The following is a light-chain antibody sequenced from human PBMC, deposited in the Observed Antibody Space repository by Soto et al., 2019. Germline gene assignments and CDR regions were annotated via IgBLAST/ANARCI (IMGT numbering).Light chain of an antibody. CDR1: QSVSSN. J-gene: IGKJ3*01. V-gene: IGKV3-11*01. CDR2: AAS. CDR3: QERNRWPRGT. Sequence: EDVLTQSPAILSLSPGERATLSCRSSQSVSSNLAWYQQKPGQAPRPLIYAASARAPGIPARFSGSGSGTDFTLTISSLEHEDFAVYYCQERNRWPRGTFGPGTKVDIK.